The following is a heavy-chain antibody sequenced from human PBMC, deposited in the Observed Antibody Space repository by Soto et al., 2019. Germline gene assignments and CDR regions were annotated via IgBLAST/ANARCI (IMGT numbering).Heavy chain of an antibody. V-gene: IGHV3-30*18. CDR2: ISYDGSNE. J-gene: IGHJ5*02. CDR1: GFTFSSYG. Sequence: QVQLVESGGGVVQPGRSLRLSCAASGFTFSSYGMHWVRQAPGKGLEWVAVISYDGSNEYYADSVKGRFTISRDNSKYTLYLQMNSLSAEDTAVYHCAKAGQQLIRYWFDAWGQGTLVTVSS. D-gene: IGHD6-13*01. CDR3: AKAGQQLIRYWFDA.